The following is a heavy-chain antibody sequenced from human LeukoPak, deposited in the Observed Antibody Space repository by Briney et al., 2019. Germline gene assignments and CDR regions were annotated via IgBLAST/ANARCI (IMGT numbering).Heavy chain of an antibody. CDR3: ARRRQYDSSLFWNFDL. J-gene: IGHJ2*01. V-gene: IGHV4-34*01. Sequence: SETLSLTCAVYGGSFSGYYWSWIRQSPGKGLEWIGEINHSGRTNYNPSLKSRVTISVDTSKNQFSLRPSSVTAADTAVYYCARRRQYDSSLFWNFDLWGGGTLVTVSS. D-gene: IGHD6-6*01. CDR2: INHSGRT. CDR1: GGSFSGYY.